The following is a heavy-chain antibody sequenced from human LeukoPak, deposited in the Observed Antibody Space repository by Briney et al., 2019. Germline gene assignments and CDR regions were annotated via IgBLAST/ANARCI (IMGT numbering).Heavy chain of an antibody. Sequence: NYGMSWVRQAPGKGLDWVAVISYHGSNKYYADSVKGRFTISRDNFNNTVFLQMDSLRADDTAVYYCAKDQRREVSSFDSWGQGVLVTVSS. CDR2: ISYHGSNK. V-gene: IGHV3-30*18. CDR1: NYG. D-gene: IGHD2/OR15-2a*01. J-gene: IGHJ4*02. CDR3: AKDQRREVSSFDS.